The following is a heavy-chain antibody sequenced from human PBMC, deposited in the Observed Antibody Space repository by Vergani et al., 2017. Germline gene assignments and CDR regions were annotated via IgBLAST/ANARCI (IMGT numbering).Heavy chain of an antibody. CDR3: TRGWYYDSIAYWAY. D-gene: IGHD3-22*01. Sequence: QVQLVQSGAEVKKPGASVKVPCKASGYTFNSYYMHWVRQAPGQGLEWMGIINPSGGSTSYAQKFQDRVTMTRETSTSTVCMELSSLRSEDTAVYYCTRGWYYDSIAYWAYWGQGTLVTVSS. CDR1: GYTFNSYY. CDR2: INPSGGST. V-gene: IGHV1-46*02. J-gene: IGHJ4*02.